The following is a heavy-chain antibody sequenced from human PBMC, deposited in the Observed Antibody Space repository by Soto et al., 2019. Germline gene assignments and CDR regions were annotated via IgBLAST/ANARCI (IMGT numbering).Heavy chain of an antibody. D-gene: IGHD1-26*01. CDR3: VKAPKGSYSGY. Sequence: GGSLRLSCAASGFTFSSYAMSWVRQAPGKGLEWVSAISGSGGSTYYADSVKGRFTISRDNSKNTLYLQMNSLRAEDTAVYYCVKAPKGSYSGYWGQGNLVTVSS. CDR1: GFTFSSYA. V-gene: IGHV3-23*01. J-gene: IGHJ4*02. CDR2: ISGSGGST.